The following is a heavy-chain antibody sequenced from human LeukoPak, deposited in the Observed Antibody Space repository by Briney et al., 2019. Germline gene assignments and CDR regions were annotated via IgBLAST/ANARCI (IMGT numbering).Heavy chain of an antibody. V-gene: IGHV4-59*01. Sequence: PSETLSLTCTVSGGSISSYYWSWIRQPPGKGLEWIGYIYYSGSTNYNPSLKSRVTISVDTSNNQFSLKLSSVTAADTAVYYCARDYSDPIAARVPGDYWGQGTLVTVSS. J-gene: IGHJ4*02. CDR3: ARDYSDPIAARVPGDY. D-gene: IGHD6-6*01. CDR1: GGSISSYY. CDR2: IYYSGST.